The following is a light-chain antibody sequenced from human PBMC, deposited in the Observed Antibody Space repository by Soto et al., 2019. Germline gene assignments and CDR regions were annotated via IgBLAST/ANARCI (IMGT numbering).Light chain of an antibody. CDR3: QHDGSSPRGT. Sequence: IVLTQSPGTLSLSPGERATLSCWASQSVSSNYLAWYQQKPGQAPRLLIYGASSRATGISGRFSGSGSGTDFTLNISRLEPEDCGVYCCQHDGSSPRGTFGQGTKVEI. CDR1: QSVSSNY. J-gene: IGKJ1*01. CDR2: GAS. V-gene: IGKV3-20*01.